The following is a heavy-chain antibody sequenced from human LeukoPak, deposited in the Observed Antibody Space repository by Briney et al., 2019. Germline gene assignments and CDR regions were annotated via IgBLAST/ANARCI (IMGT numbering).Heavy chain of an antibody. Sequence: GGSLRLSCAASEFTFSSYEMNWVRQAPGKGLEWVSYISSSGSTILYADSVKGRFTISRDNAKNSLYLQMNSLRAEDTAVYYCARDRDGEGWFDPWGQGTLVTVSS. J-gene: IGHJ5*02. V-gene: IGHV3-48*03. CDR3: ARDRDGEGWFDP. CDR1: EFTFSSYE. D-gene: IGHD4-17*01. CDR2: ISSSGSTI.